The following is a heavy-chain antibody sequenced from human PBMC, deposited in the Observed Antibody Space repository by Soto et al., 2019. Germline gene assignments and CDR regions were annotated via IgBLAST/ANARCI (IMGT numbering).Heavy chain of an antibody. Sequence: GGSLGLGCAASGFTVSSYAMSGVRQAPGKGLEWVSAISGSGGSTYYADSVKGRFTISRDNSKNTLYLQMNSLRAEDTAVYYCAGDPPTMVNPWGQGTLVTVS. J-gene: IGHJ5*02. CDR2: ISGSGGST. CDR1: GFTVSSYA. V-gene: IGHV3-23*01. D-gene: IGHD3-10*01. CDR3: AGDPPTMVNP.